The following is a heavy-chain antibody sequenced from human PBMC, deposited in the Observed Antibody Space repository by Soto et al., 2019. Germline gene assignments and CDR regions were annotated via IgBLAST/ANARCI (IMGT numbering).Heavy chain of an antibody. CDR2: VYHIGST. CDR1: GGSISGDNW. Sequence: QVLLQESGPGLVKPSGTLYLTCAVSGGSISGDNWWSWVRQPPGKGLEWIGEVYHIGSTNYNPSLKCRVTISVDKATNLFSPKVRSVTAADTAVDYCARVFTFGGLISDHLCFDPWGQGTLVTVSS. CDR3: ARVFTFGGLISDHLCFDP. V-gene: IGHV4-4*02. D-gene: IGHD3-16*02. J-gene: IGHJ5*02.